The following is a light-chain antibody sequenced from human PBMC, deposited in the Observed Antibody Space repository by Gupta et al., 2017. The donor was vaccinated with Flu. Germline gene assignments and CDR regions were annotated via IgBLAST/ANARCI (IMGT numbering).Light chain of an antibody. CDR3: QAWDSSTACVV. CDR1: KLGDKY. J-gene: IGLJ2*01. CDR2: QDS. Sequence: GQTASITCSGDKLGDKYACWYQQKPGQSPVLVIYQDSKGPSGIPERFSGSNSGNTATLTISGAQAMDEADYYCQAWDSSTACVVFGGGTKLTVL. V-gene: IGLV3-1*01.